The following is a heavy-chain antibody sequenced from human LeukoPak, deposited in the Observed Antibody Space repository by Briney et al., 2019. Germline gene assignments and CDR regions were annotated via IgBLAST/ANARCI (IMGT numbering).Heavy chain of an antibody. J-gene: IGHJ4*02. Sequence: PGGSLRLSCTASGFTFSDYYMSWIRQAPGKGLEYISYISSSGSTIYYADSVKGRFTISRDNAKNSLYLQMNSLRAEDTAVYYCARGDKSSGWYFFDYWGQGTLVTVSS. D-gene: IGHD6-19*01. CDR2: ISSSGSTI. CDR3: ARGDKSSGWYFFDY. V-gene: IGHV3-11*04. CDR1: GFTFSDYY.